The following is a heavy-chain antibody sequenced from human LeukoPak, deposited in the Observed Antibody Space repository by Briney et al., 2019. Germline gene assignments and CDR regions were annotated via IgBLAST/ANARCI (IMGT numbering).Heavy chain of an antibody. Sequence: PGGSLRLSCAASGFTFSPYSVNWVRQAPGKGLEWASYISSSSSTISYADSVKGRFTISRDNAKNSIYLQMNSLRAEDTAVYYCARVTVSSWYLPLDYWGQGTLVTVSS. CDR1: GFTFSPYS. J-gene: IGHJ4*02. D-gene: IGHD6-13*01. V-gene: IGHV3-48*01. CDR3: ARVTVSSWYLPLDY. CDR2: ISSSSSTI.